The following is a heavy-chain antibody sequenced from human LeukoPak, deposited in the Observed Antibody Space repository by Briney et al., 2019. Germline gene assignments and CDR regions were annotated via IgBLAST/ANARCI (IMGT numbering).Heavy chain of an antibody. D-gene: IGHD1-26*01. Sequence: SQTLSLTCAISGDSVSSKSASRNWIRQSPSRGLEWLGRTYSRSKWFNNYAVSVKSRITINPDTSKNQFSLHLTSVTPDDTAIYYCARGTGSLDYWGLGTLVTVSS. V-gene: IGHV6-1*01. CDR1: GDSVSSKSAS. CDR3: ARGTGSLDY. J-gene: IGHJ4*02. CDR2: TYSRSKWFN.